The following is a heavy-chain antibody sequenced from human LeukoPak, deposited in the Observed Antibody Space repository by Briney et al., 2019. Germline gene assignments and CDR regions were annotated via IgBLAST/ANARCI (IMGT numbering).Heavy chain of an antibody. CDR3: VAMVRGVITYYFDY. Sequence: PGGSLRLSCAASGFTFSSYWMSWVRQAPGKGLEWVANIEQDGSEKYYVDSVKGRFTISRDNAKNSLYLQMNSLRAEDTAVYYCVAMVRGVITYYFDYWGQGTLVTVSS. CDR1: GFTFSSYW. V-gene: IGHV3-7*01. D-gene: IGHD3-10*01. CDR2: IEQDGSEK. J-gene: IGHJ4*02.